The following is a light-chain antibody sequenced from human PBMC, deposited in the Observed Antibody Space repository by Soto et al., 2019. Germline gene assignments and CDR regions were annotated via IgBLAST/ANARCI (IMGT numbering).Light chain of an antibody. CDR3: QRLSHA. Sequence: IQLTQSPSSLSASVGDRVTITCRASQGISNYLAWYQQKPGKAPKLLIYAASTLQSGVPSRFSGSGSGTDFTLTISNLQPEDCATYYCQRLSHAFGGGTKVEIK. CDR2: AAS. J-gene: IGKJ4*01. CDR1: QGISNY. V-gene: IGKV1-9*01.